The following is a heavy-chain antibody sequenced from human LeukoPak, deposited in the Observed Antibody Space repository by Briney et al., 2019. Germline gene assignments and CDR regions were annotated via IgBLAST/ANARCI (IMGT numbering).Heavy chain of an antibody. D-gene: IGHD6-19*01. Sequence: GGSLRLSCAASVFPFSIYYMHCLRHPPGKGLVWVSHITSDGSSTSYADSVKGRFTISRDNAKNTLYLQMNSLRAEDTAVYYCVRDPSIAVAGTLNWFDPWGQGTLVTVSS. J-gene: IGHJ5*02. V-gene: IGHV3-74*01. CDR3: VRDPSIAVAGTLNWFDP. CDR1: VFPFSIYY. CDR2: ITSDGSST.